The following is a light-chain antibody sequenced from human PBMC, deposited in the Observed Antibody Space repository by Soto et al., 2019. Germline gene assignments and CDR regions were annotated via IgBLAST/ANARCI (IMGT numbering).Light chain of an antibody. CDR2: GNS. V-gene: IGLV1-40*01. J-gene: IGLJ3*02. Sequence: QAVLTQPPSVSGAPGQRVTISCTGSSSNIGAGYDVHWYQQLPGTAPKLLIYGNSNRPSGVPDRFSGSKSGTSASLAITGLQAEDEADYYCQSYDSSLSGPWVFGGGTKVTDL. CDR3: QSYDSSLSGPWV. CDR1: SSNIGAGYD.